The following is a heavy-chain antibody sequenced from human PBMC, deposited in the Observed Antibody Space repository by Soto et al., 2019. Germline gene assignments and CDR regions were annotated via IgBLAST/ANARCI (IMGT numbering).Heavy chain of an antibody. J-gene: IGHJ4*02. CDR3: ARDPRAVAVLPGGY. D-gene: IGHD6-19*01. CDR1: GFTFSSYA. V-gene: IGHV3-30-3*01. Sequence: LRLSCAASGFTFSSYAMHWVRQAPGKGLEWVAVISYDGSNKYYADSVKGRFTISRDNSKNTLYLQMNSLRAEDTAVYYCARDPRAVAVLPGGYWGQGTLVTVSS. CDR2: ISYDGSNK.